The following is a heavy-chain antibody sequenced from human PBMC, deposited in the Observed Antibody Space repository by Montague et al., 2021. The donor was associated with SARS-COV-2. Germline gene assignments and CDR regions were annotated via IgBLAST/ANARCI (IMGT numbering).Heavy chain of an antibody. CDR1: PVSDGPIRSSTYS. V-gene: IGHV4-39*02. Sequence: SETLSLTCTVSPVSDGPIRSSTYSWGWIRQSPGKGLEWIGSIDYSGNTDYNPTLKSRVTMSEDTSKSQLSLRVRSVTAADTAIYYCARDSYSRSRFKYWGQGTLVTVSS. D-gene: IGHD6-13*01. CDR3: ARDSYSRSRFKY. CDR2: IDYSGNT. J-gene: IGHJ1*01.